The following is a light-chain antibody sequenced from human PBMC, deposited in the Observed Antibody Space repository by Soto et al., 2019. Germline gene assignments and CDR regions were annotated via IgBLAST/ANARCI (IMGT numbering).Light chain of an antibody. V-gene: IGLV1-40*01. Sequence: QSVLTQPPSVSGAPGQRVTISCTGSSSNIGAGYDVHWYQQLPGTAPKLLIYGNSNRPSGVPDRFSGSKSGTSAPLAITGLQAEDGADYFCPSYDSSLSGSVFGGGTKLTVL. J-gene: IGLJ3*02. CDR1: SSNIGAGYD. CDR2: GNS. CDR3: PSYDSSLSGSV.